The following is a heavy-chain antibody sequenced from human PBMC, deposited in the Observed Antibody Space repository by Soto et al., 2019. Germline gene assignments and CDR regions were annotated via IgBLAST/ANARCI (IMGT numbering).Heavy chain of an antibody. CDR1: GDSVSSNSAA. J-gene: IGHJ6*02. Sequence: SQTLSLTCAISGDSVSSNSAAWNWIRQSPARGLEWLGRTYYRSKWYNDYAVSVKSRITINPDTSKNQFSLQLNSVTPEDTAVYYCAREWELPFRGGPGGMDVWGQGTTVTVSS. V-gene: IGHV6-1*01. D-gene: IGHD1-26*01. CDR3: AREWELPFRGGPGGMDV. CDR2: TYYRSKWYN.